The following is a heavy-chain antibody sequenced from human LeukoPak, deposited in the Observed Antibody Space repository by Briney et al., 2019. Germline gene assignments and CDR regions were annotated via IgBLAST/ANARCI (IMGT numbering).Heavy chain of an antibody. V-gene: IGHV4-39*07. D-gene: IGHD3-10*01. CDR2: IYYSGST. Sequence: PSETLSLTCTVSGGSISSSSYYWGWIRQPPGKGLEWIGSIYYSGSTYYNPSLKSRVTISVDRSKNQFSLKLSSVTAADTAVYYCARVGYYGSGSGENWFDPWGQGTLVTVSS. CDR1: GGSISSSSYY. J-gene: IGHJ5*02. CDR3: ARVGYYGSGSGENWFDP.